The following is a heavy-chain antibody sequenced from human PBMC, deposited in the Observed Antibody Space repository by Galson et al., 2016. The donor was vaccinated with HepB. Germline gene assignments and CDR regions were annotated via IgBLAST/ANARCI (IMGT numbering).Heavy chain of an antibody. J-gene: IGHJ6*03. Sequence: VKVSCKVSAYFFTEYYVHWVQQAPGKGLEWMGLVDPEDGETIYAEKFQGRVTITADTSTDTASMELSSLRSEDTAVYYCATVASQRRNFYYMDVWGKGTTVTVSS. CDR3: ATVASQRRNFYYMDV. CDR1: AYFFTEYY. CDR2: VDPEDGET. D-gene: IGHD6-25*01. V-gene: IGHV1-69-2*01.